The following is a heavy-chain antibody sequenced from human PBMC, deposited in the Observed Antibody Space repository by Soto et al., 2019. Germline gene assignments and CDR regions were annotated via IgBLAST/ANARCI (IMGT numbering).Heavy chain of an antibody. CDR3: ARGTSRSSSGAAY. CDR2: MNPNTGNT. J-gene: IGHJ4*02. D-gene: IGHD6-6*01. CDR1: GYSFINYD. V-gene: IGHV1-8*01. Sequence: QVQLVQSAAEVKKTGASVKVSCKASGYSFINYDINWVRQAPGRGLEWMGWMNPNTGNTGYAQKFQGRVTLTRDTSINTAYMVLSSLTSHDTALYYCARGTSRSSSGAAYWGPGTLVTVPS.